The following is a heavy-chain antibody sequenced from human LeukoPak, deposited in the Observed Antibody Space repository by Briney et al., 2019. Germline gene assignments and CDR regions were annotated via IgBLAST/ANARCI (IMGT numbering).Heavy chain of an antibody. Sequence: GESLKISCKGSGYSFTSYWIGWVRQMPGKGLEWMGIIYPGDSDTRYSPSFQGQDTISADKSISTAYLQWSSLKASDTAMYYCARHGTLTTVNADFDYWGQGTLVTVSS. CDR1: GYSFTSYW. D-gene: IGHD4-11*01. CDR2: IYPGDSDT. J-gene: IGHJ4*02. CDR3: ARHGTLTTVNADFDY. V-gene: IGHV5-51*01.